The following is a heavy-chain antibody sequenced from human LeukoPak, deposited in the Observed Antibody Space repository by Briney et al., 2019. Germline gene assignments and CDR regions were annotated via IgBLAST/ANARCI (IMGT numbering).Heavy chain of an antibody. CDR3: ARGDGYNYSRDY. V-gene: IGHV4-34*01. CDR2: INHSGST. J-gene: IGHJ4*02. Sequence: MASETLSLTCAVYGGSFSGYYWSWIRQPPGKGLEWIGEINHSGSTNYNPSLKSRVTISVDTSKNQFSLKLSSVTAADTAVYYCARGDGYNYSRDYWGQGTLVTVSS. D-gene: IGHD5-24*01. CDR1: GGSFSGYY.